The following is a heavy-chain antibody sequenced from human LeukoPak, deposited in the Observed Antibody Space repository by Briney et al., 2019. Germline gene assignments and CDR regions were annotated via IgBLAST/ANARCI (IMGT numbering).Heavy chain of an antibody. D-gene: IGHD3-22*01. Sequence: ASVKVSCKASGYTFTGYYMHRVRQAPGQGLEWMGIINPSGGSISYAQKFQGRVTLTRDMSTSTVYMELSSLRSEDTAVYYCARGRHYYESSDYYYEGDAFDVWGQGTMVTVSS. CDR2: INPSGGSI. CDR1: GYTFTGYY. J-gene: IGHJ3*01. V-gene: IGHV1-46*01. CDR3: ARGRHYYESSDYYYEGDAFDV.